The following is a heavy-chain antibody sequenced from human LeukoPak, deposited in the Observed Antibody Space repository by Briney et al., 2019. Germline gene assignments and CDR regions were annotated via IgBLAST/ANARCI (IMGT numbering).Heavy chain of an antibody. CDR2: INAGTGKT. D-gene: IGHD2-15*01. J-gene: IGHJ4*02. CDR3: AREPRYCSGDSCQSLDY. Sequence: GASVKASCKPSGYTVTTKAMHWVRQAPGHRLECMGGINAGTGKTRYSQKFQGRVTNSKDTSAITVYMELSSLTSEERAWYYCAREPRYCSGDSCQSLDYWGQGTLVTVPS. V-gene: IGHV1-3*01. CDR1: GYTVTTKA.